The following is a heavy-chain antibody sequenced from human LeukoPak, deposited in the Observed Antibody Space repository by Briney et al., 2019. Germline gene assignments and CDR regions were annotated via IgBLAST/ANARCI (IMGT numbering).Heavy chain of an antibody. J-gene: IGHJ3*02. CDR2: ISSSSSYI. Sequence: GGSQRLSCAASGFTFSSHSINWVRQAPGQGLEWVSSISSSSSYIYYADSVKGRFTISRDNAKNSLYLQMNSLRVEDTAVYYCARGPLDSFDIWGQGTMVTVSS. V-gene: IGHV3-21*01. CDR1: GFTFSSHS. CDR3: ARGPLDSFDI.